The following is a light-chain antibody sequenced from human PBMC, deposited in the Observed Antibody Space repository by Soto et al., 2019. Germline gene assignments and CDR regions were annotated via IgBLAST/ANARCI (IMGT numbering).Light chain of an antibody. CDR2: KAS. Sequence: DIQMTQSPSTLSASVVDRVTLTFRASQSISTWLAWYQQKPGKAPKLLIYKASGLESGVPSRFSGSGSGTAFTLTIRSLQPDDFATYYCQQYDSYSPLTCGGGTKGDIK. J-gene: IGKJ4*01. CDR1: QSISTW. V-gene: IGKV1-5*03. CDR3: QQYDSYSPLT.